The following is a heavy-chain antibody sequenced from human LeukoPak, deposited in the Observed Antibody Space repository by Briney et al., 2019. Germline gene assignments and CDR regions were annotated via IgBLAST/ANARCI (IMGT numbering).Heavy chain of an antibody. CDR2: IIPIFGTA. CDR3: ARVVIAVAGTDYYYYMGV. CDR1: GGTFSSYA. V-gene: IGHV1-69*05. Sequence: GASVKVSCKASGGTFSSYAISWVRQAPGQGLEWMRGIIPIFGTANYAQKFQGRVTITTDESTSTAYMELSSLRSEDTAVYYCARVVIAVAGTDYYYYMGVWGKGTTVTVSS. J-gene: IGHJ6*03. D-gene: IGHD6-19*01.